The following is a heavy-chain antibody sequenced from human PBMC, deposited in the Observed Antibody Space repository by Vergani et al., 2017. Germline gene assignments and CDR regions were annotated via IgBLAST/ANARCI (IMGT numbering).Heavy chain of an antibody. V-gene: IGHV1-46*03. CDR3: ATATILKAFDI. CDR2: INPSGGST. Sequence: HVQLVQSGAEVKKSGASVTVSCNASGYNFTSYYMLGVRQAPGQGLEWMGIINPSGGSTSYAQKFQGRVTMTSDTSTSTVYMELNSLRSEDTAVYYCATATILKAFDIWGRGTMVTVSS. J-gene: IGHJ3*02. CDR1: GYNFTSYY. D-gene: IGHD2-2*02.